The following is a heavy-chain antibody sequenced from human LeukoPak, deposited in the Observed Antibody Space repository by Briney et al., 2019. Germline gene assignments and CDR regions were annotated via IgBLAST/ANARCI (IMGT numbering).Heavy chain of an antibody. J-gene: IGHJ4*02. CDR1: GYTFTGYY. CDR2: INPNSGGT. V-gene: IGHV1-2*02. D-gene: IGHD6-13*01. Sequence: ASVKVSCKAPGYTFTGYYMHWVRQAPGQGLEWMGWINPNSGGTNYAQKFQGRVTMTRDTSISTAYMELSRLRSDDTAVYYCARLSGIAAAVGYWGQGTLVTVSS. CDR3: ARLSGIAAAVGY.